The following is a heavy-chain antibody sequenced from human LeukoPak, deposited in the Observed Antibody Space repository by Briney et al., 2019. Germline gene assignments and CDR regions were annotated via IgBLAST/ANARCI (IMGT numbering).Heavy chain of an antibody. CDR2: ISAYNGNT. CDR1: GYTFTSYG. CDR3: ARVLPYGDHFDYYYYYMDV. V-gene: IGHV1-18*01. D-gene: IGHD4-17*01. J-gene: IGHJ6*03. Sequence: ASVKVSCKASGYTFTSYGISWVRQAPGQGLEWMGWISAYNGNTNYAQKLQGRVTMTTDTSTSTAYMELRSLRSDDTAVYYCARVLPYGDHFDYYYYYMDVWGKGTTVTVSS.